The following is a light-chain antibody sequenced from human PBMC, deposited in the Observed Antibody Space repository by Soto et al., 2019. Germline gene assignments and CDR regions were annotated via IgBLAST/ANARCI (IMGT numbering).Light chain of an antibody. CDR1: QSISAW. V-gene: IGKV1-5*03. J-gene: IGKJ1*01. CDR2: KAS. CDR3: QQYNDYSWT. Sequence: DIQMTQSPSTLSTSVGDRVSIKCRASQSISAWLAWYQQKPGKAPRLLIYKASTLEIGVPSRFSGSGSGTEFTLTISSLQPDDVAIYYCQQYNDYSWTFGQGTKVDIK.